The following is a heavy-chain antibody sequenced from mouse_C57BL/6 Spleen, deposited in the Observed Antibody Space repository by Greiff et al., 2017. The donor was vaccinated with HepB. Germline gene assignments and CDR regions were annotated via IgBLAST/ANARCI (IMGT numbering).Heavy chain of an antibody. CDR2: INPNNGGT. Sequence: EVQLQQSGPELVKPGASVKISCKASGYTFTDYYMNWVKQSHGKSLEWIGDINPNNGGTSYNQKFKGKATLTVDKSSSTAYMELRSLTSEDSAVYYCARQGLRPSGFAYWGQGTLVTVSA. V-gene: IGHV1-26*01. CDR1: GYTFTDYY. J-gene: IGHJ3*01. D-gene: IGHD2-4*01. CDR3: ARQGLRPSGFAY.